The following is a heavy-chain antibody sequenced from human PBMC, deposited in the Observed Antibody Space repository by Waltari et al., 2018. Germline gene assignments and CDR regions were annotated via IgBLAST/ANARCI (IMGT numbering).Heavy chain of an antibody. CDR2: TKNKGQRYAT. J-gene: IGHJ4*02. CDR3: ARWDSGAPVN. Sequence: EVPLVEPGGGLVQPGGSLRLSCAASGFTFSDHYMDWVRQAPGKGLEWVGRTKNKGQRYATEYAASVKGRFTISRDDSKSSLYLQMNSLKTEDTAVYYCARWDSGAPVNWGQGVLVTVSS. D-gene: IGHD2-15*01. CDR1: GFTFSDHY. V-gene: IGHV3-72*01.